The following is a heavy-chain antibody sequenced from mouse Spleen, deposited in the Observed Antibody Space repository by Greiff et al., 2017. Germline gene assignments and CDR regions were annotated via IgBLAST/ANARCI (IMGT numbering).Heavy chain of an antibody. CDR2: INPNTGGT. CDR3: ARNDGYHLYAMDY. D-gene: IGHD2-3*01. CDR1: GYTFTDYN. J-gene: IGHJ4*01. Sequence: VQLQQSGPELVKPGASVKIPCKASGYTFTDYNMDWVKQSHGKSLEWIGDINPNTGGTIYNQKFKGKATLTVDKSSSTAYMELRSLTSEDTAVYYCARNDGYHLYAMDYWGQGTSVTVSS. V-gene: IGHV1-18*01.